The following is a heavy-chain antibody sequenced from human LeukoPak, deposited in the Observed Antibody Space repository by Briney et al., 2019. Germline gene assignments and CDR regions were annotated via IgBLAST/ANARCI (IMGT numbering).Heavy chain of an antibody. Sequence: GGSLRLSREVSGFPVRSGYMTWVRQPPGKGLECVAVIYGGGTTYHIDSVKGRFTISRDISKSTMYLEMNNLRVEDRAIYYCASLEGGPSDGRWGQGTLVTVSS. CDR2: IYGGGTT. CDR3: ASLEGGPSDGR. J-gene: IGHJ4*02. CDR1: GFPVRSGY. D-gene: IGHD3-3*01. V-gene: IGHV3-53*01.